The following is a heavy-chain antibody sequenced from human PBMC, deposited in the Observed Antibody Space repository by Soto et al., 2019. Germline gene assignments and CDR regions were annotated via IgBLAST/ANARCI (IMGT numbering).Heavy chain of an antibody. CDR3: ARDRSIAAAGQGRHWFDP. CDR2: IYHSGST. D-gene: IGHD6-13*01. Sequence: ETLSLTCSVSGASISSSNWWSWVRQAPGKGLEWIGEIYHSGSTNYNPSLKSRVTISVDKSKNQFSLKLSSVTAADTAVYYCARDRSIAAAGQGRHWFDPWGQGTLVTVYS. V-gene: IGHV4-4*02. J-gene: IGHJ5*02. CDR1: GASISSSNW.